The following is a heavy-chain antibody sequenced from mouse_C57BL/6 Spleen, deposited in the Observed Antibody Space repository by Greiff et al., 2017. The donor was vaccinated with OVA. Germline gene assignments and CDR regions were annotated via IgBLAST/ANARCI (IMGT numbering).Heavy chain of an antibody. CDR3: ARGEDGYYDV. V-gene: IGHV1-81*01. CDR2: IYPRSGNT. D-gene: IGHD2-3*01. Sequence: LQESGAELARPGASVKLSCKASGYTFTSYGISWVKQRTGQGLEWIGEIYPRSGNTYYNEKFKGKATLTADKSSSTAYMELRSLTSEDSAVYFCARGEDGYYDVWGTGTTVTVSS. J-gene: IGHJ1*03. CDR1: GYTFTSYG.